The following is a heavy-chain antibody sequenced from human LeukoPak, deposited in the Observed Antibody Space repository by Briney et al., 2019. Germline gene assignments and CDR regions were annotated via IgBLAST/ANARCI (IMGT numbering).Heavy chain of an antibody. CDR3: AKDPYYYDSSGYYYSLPFFDY. D-gene: IGHD3-22*01. CDR2: ISGSGGST. Sequence: GGSLRLSCAASGFTFSSYAMSWVRQAPGKGLEWVSAISGSGGSTYYADSVKGRFTISRDNSKNTLYLQMNSLRAEDTAVYYCAKDPYYYDSSGYYYSLPFFDYLGQGTLVTASS. J-gene: IGHJ4*02. V-gene: IGHV3-23*01. CDR1: GFTFSSYA.